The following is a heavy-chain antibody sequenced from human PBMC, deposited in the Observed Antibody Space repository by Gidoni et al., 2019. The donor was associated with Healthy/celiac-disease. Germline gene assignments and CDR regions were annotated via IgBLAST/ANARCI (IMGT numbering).Heavy chain of an antibody. J-gene: IGHJ5*02. V-gene: IGHV4-39*01. CDR1: GGSISSSSYY. D-gene: IGHD6-13*01. CDR2: IYYSGST. CDR3: VRPAAGYNWFDP. Sequence: QLQLQESGPGLVKPSETLSLTCTVSGGSISSSSYYWGWIRQPPGKGLEWIGSIYYSGSTYYNPTLKSRVTISVDTSKNQFSLKLSSVTAADTAVYYCVRPAAGYNWFDPWGQGTLVTVSS.